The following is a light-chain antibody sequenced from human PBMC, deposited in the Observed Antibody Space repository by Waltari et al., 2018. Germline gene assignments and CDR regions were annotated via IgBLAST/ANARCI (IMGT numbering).Light chain of an antibody. J-gene: IGKJ1*01. V-gene: IGKV1-39*01. CDR2: VAS. Sequence: DIQMTQSPSSLSASVGDKVTITCRASQSIGKYLNWYQQKSGQAPKLLIYVASSLQSGVPSRFSGGGSGTEFTLIISSLQPEDFATYYCQQGFSTPPTFGQGTKVEIK. CDR3: QQGFSTPPT. CDR1: QSIGKY.